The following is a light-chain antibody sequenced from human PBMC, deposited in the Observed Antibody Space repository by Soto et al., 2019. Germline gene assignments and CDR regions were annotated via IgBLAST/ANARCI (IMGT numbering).Light chain of an antibody. CDR3: QQYGSSPPWT. Sequence: EIVLTQSPGTLSLSPGERATLSCRASQSVSGSHLAWFQQKPGQAPRLLIYGASSRATVIPYRFSGRGSGTDFTLTISRLEPEDFAVSYCQQYGSSPPWTFGQGTKVEIK. CDR1: QSVSGSH. CDR2: GAS. J-gene: IGKJ1*01. V-gene: IGKV3-20*01.